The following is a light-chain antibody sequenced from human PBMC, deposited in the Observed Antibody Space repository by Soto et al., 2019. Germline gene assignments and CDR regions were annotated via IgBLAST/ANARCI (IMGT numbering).Light chain of an antibody. CDR3: QKYSGAPPT. CDR2: AAS. Sequence: DIQMTQSPSSLSTSVGDRVTITCRASQAIGIYLAWYQQKPGKVPKLLIYAASTLQSGVPSRFSGSGSGTDFTLTINRLPPEDVSTYYCQKYSGAPPTFGQGTKVEIK. V-gene: IGKV1-27*01. CDR1: QAIGIY. J-gene: IGKJ1*01.